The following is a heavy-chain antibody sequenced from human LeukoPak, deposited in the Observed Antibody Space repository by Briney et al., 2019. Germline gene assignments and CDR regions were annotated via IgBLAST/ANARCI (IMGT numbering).Heavy chain of an antibody. CDR2: IYTSGST. CDR1: GGSISSGGYS. J-gene: IGHJ6*03. Sequence: PSETLSLTCAVSGGSISSGGYSWSWIRQPPGKGLEWIGYIYTSGSTNYNPSLKSRVTISVDTSKNQFSLKLSSVTAADTAVYYCAREMVVAAGDDHWYYYYMDVWGKGTTVTISS. CDR3: AREMVVAAGDDHWYYYYMDV. V-gene: IGHV4-61*08. D-gene: IGHD2-15*01.